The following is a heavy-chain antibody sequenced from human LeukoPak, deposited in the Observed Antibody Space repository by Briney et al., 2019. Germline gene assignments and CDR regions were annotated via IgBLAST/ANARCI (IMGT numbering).Heavy chain of an antibody. D-gene: IGHD2-2*01. Sequence: SQTLSLTCAIFGDSVSSNSVTWNWIGQSPSRGLEWLGRTYYRSTWYNDYAVSVRGRITVNPDTSKNQFSLHLNSVTPEDTAVYYCARRLTQYDCFDPWGQGILVTVSS. J-gene: IGHJ5*02. CDR3: ARRLTQYDCFDP. CDR2: TYYRSTWYN. V-gene: IGHV6-1*01. CDR1: GDSVSSNSVT.